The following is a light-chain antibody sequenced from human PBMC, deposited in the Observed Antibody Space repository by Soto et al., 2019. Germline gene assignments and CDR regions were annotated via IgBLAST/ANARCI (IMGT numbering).Light chain of an antibody. CDR1: QSVSSY. J-gene: IGKJ5*01. CDR3: QQRSNWPPVT. CDR2: DAS. Sequence: EIVLTQSPATLSLSRGERATLSCRASQSVSSYLAWYQQKPGQAPRLLIHDASNRATGIPARFSGSGSGTDFTLTISSLEPEDFAVYYCQQRSNWPPVTFGQGTRLEIK. V-gene: IGKV3-11*01.